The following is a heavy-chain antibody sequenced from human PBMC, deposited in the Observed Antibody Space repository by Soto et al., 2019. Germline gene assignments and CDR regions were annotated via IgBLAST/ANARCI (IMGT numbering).Heavy chain of an antibody. V-gene: IGHV4-34*01. J-gene: IGHJ4*02. CDR3: APPEGVLITGTTSDDY. CDR2: INHSGST. CDR1: GGSFSVYY. Sequence: XETLYLTCAVYGGSFSVYYWSWIRQPPGKGLEWIGEINHSGSTNYNPSLKSRVTISVDTSKNQFSLKLSSVTAADTAVYYCAPPEGVLITGTTSDDYWGQGTLVTVSS. D-gene: IGHD1-20*01.